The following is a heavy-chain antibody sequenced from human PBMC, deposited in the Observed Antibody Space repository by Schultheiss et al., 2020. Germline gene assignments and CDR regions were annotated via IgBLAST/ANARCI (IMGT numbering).Heavy chain of an antibody. V-gene: IGHV3-21*03. Sequence: GGSLRLSCAASGFTFSSYSMNWVRQAPGKGLEWVSSISSSSSYIYYADSVKGRFTISRDNAKNSLYLQMNSLKTEDTAVYYCTTDPYYYYYGMDVWGQGTTVTVSS. CDR3: TTDPYYYYYGMDV. CDR2: ISSSSSYI. CDR1: GFTFSSYS. J-gene: IGHJ6*02.